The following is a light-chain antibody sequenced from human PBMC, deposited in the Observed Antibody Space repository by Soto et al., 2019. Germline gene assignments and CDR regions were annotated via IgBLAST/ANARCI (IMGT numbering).Light chain of an antibody. J-gene: IGLJ1*01. Sequence: QSALTQPPSSSGSPGQSVAISCTGTASDIGAYTFVSWYQQHPGKAPKLLIYDVNKRPSGVPDRFSGSKSGNTASLTVSGLQAEDEAYYYCSAHGGTTPYVFGTGTKVTVL. CDR3: SAHGGTTPYV. CDR1: ASDIGAYTF. V-gene: IGLV2-8*01. CDR2: DVN.